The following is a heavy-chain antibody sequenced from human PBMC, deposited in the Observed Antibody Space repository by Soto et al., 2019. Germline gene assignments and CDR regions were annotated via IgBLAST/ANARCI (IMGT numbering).Heavy chain of an antibody. CDR1: DGSFSGHY. CDR2: INHSGFT. CDR3: ARAAVKQGATLFDF. V-gene: IGHV4-34*01. Sequence: SETLSLTCCVSDGSFSGHYWSWIRQPPGKGLEWIAEINHSGFTNYNPSFKSRVTISRDTSTNQISLKLTSVTAADSAVYYCARAAVKQGATLFDFWGQGTLVTVSS. J-gene: IGHJ4*02. D-gene: IGHD6-19*01.